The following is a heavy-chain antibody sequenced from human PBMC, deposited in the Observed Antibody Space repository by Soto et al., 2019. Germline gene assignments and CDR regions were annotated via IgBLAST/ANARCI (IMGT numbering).Heavy chain of an antibody. CDR2: INPNSGGT. V-gene: IGHV1-2*04. Sequence: ASVQVSCKASGYTFTGYYMHWVRQAPGQGLEWMGWINPNSGGTNYAQKFQGWVTMTRDTSISTAYMELSRLRSDDTAVYYFARGQVVPAAEYDTGSYYMGVWGKGTTVTVSS. CDR1: GYTFTGYY. CDR3: ARGQVVPAAEYDTGSYYMGV. J-gene: IGHJ6*03. D-gene: IGHD2-2*01.